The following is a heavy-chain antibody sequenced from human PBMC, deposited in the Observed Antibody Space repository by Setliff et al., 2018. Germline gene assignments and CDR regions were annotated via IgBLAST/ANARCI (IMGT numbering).Heavy chain of an antibody. CDR3: ARDGVFYAMDF. Sequence: GGSLRLSCAASVSTFRDFGMHWVRQAPGKGLQWVAFIRFDESNKFYLESVRGRFSISRDNAKNSLYLQMNSLRAEDSAVYYCARDGVFYAMDFWGQGTTVTVSS. D-gene: IGHD3-10*01. V-gene: IGHV3-30*02. CDR2: IRFDESNK. CDR1: VSTFRDFG. J-gene: IGHJ6*02.